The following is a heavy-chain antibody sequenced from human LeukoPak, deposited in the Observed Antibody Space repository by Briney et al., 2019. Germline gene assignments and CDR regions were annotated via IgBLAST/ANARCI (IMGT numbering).Heavy chain of an antibody. D-gene: IGHD3-22*01. CDR3: ARLGGLTMIVVMFDY. V-gene: IGHV4-39*01. Sequence: SETPSLTCTVSGGSISSSTYYWGWNRQSPGKGLEWIGTVYYSGSTYYNPSLKSRVSASVDTYNNQFSLKLSSVTAADTAVYYCARLGGLTMIVVMFDYWGQGVLVTVSS. CDR2: VYYSGST. J-gene: IGHJ4*02. CDR1: GGSISSSTYY.